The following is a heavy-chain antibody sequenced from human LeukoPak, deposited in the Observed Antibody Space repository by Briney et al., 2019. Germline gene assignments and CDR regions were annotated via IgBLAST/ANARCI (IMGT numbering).Heavy chain of an antibody. Sequence: GASVKVSCKASGYTFISYGISWVRQAPGQGLEWMGWISAYNGNTNYAQKLQGRVTMTTDTSTSTAYMELRSLRSDDTAVYYCALPAEGWNYGHDAFDIWGQGTMVTVSS. CDR3: ALPAEGWNYGHDAFDI. CDR1: GYTFISYG. V-gene: IGHV1-18*01. CDR2: ISAYNGNT. J-gene: IGHJ3*02. D-gene: IGHD1-7*01.